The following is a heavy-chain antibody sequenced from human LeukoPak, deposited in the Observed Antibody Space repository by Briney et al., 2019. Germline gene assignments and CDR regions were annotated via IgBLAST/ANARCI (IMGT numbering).Heavy chain of an antibody. CDR3: ANSGYSYGTFDY. CDR2: IRYDGSNK. J-gene: IGHJ4*02. Sequence: PGVSLRLSCAASVFTFSSYGMHWVRQAPGKGLEWVAFIRYDGSNKYYADSVKGRFTISRDNSKNTLYLQMNSLRAEDTAAYYCANSGYSYGTFDYWGQGTLVTVSS. V-gene: IGHV3-30*02. D-gene: IGHD5-18*01. CDR1: VFTFSSYG.